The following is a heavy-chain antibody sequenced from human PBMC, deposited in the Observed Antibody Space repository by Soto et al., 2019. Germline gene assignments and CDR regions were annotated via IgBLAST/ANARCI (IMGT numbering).Heavy chain of an antibody. CDR2: ISSSSSTI. CDR1: GFTFSSYS. V-gene: IGHV3-48*02. Sequence: GGSLRLSCAASGFTFSSYSMNWVRQAPGKGLEWVSYISSSSSTIYYADSVKGRFTISRDNAKNSLYLQMNSLRDEDTAVYYCARVPVTIYYGSLWPISGMDVWGQGPTVTV. D-gene: IGHD3-10*01. J-gene: IGHJ6*02. CDR3: ARVPVTIYYGSLWPISGMDV.